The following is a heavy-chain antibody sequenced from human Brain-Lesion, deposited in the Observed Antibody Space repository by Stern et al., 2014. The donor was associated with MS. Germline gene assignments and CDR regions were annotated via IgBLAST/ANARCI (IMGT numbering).Heavy chain of an antibody. J-gene: IGHJ4*02. D-gene: IGHD3-10*01. CDR1: GGSISSSSYY. CDR3: AKLWLGELPESPFDY. Sequence: QLVESGPGLVKPSETLSLTCTVSGGSISSSSYYWGWIRQPPGKGLEWIGSIYYRGSTYYNPSLKSRVTLSLDTSKDQFSRRLSSVTAADTAVYFCAKLWLGELPESPFDYWGQGTLVTVSS. CDR2: IYYRGST. V-gene: IGHV4-39*01.